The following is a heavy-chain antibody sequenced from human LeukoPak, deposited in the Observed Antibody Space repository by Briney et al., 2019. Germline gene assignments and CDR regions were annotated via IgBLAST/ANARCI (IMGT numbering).Heavy chain of an antibody. CDR1: GFTFSSYG. CDR3: AKDGGKYHFDY. D-gene: IGHD2-15*01. J-gene: IGHJ4*02. V-gene: IGHV3-30*18. CDR2: ISYDGSNK. Sequence: PGGSLRLSCAASGFTFSSYGMHWVRQAPGKGLEWVAVISYDGSNKYYADSVKGRFTISRDNSKNTLYLQMNSLRAEDTAVYYCAKDGGKYHFDYWGQGTLVTVSS.